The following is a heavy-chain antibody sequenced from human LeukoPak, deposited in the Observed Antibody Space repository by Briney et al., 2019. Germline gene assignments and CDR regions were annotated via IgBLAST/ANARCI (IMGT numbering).Heavy chain of an antibody. CDR1: GYTLTELS. CDR3: ATALNYYDSSGPDY. J-gene: IGHJ4*02. CDR2: FDPEDGET. D-gene: IGHD3-22*01. V-gene: IGHV1-24*01. Sequence: GASVKVSCKVSGYTLTELSMHWVRQAPGKGLEWMGGFDPEDGETIYAQKFQGRVTMTDDTSTDTNHMKLRIRKSTDTAVYYCATALNYYDSSGPDYWGQGPLVTVSS.